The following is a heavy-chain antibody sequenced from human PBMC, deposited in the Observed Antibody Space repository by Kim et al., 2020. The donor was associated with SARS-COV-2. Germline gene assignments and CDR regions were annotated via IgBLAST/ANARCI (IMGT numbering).Heavy chain of an antibody. CDR1: GGSISSGSYY. D-gene: IGHD4-17*01. CDR2: IYTSGST. CDR3: ARVTVTTGAYYYYYGMDV. Sequence: SETLSLTCTVSGGSISSGSYYWSWIRQPAGKGLEWIGRIYTSGSTNYNPSLKSRVTISVDTSKNQFSLKLSSVTAADTAVYYCARVTVTTGAYYYYYGMDVWGQGTTVTVS. V-gene: IGHV4-61*02. J-gene: IGHJ6*02.